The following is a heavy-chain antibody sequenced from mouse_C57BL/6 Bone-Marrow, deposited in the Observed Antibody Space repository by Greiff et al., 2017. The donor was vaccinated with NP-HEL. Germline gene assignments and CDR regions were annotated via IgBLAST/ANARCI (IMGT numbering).Heavy chain of an antibody. V-gene: IGHV1-69*01. CDR3: ARDYGSSSYFDY. CDR1: GYTFTSYW. J-gene: IGHJ2*01. Sequence: VQLQQPGAELVMPGASVKLSCKASGYTFTSYWMHWVKQRPGQGLEWIGEIDPSDSYTNYNQKFKGKSTLTVDKSSSTAYMQLSSPTSEDSAVYYCARDYGSSSYFDYWGQGTTLTVSS. D-gene: IGHD1-1*01. CDR2: IDPSDSYT.